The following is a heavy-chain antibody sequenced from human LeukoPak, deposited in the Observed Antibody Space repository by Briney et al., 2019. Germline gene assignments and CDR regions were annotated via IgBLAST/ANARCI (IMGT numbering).Heavy chain of an antibody. D-gene: IGHD6-6*01. CDR1: GGSISSYY. CDR2: IYYSGST. J-gene: IGHJ2*01. V-gene: IGHV4-59*08. CDR3: ARSSGQLDDDWYFDL. Sequence: SETLSLTCTVSGGSISSYYWSWIRQPPGKGLEWIGYIYYSGSTNYNPSLKSRVTISVDTSKNQFSLKLSSVTAADTAVYYCARSSGQLDDDWYFDLWGRGTLVTVSS.